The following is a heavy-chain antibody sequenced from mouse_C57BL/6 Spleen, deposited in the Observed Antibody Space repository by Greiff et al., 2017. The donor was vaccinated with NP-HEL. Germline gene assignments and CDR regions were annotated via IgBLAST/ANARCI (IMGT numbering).Heavy chain of an antibody. CDR1: GFTFSSYG. Sequence: EVKVVESGGDLVKPGGSLKLSCAASGFTFSSYGMSWVRQTPDKRLEWVATISSGGSYTYYPDSVKGRFTISRDNAKNTLYLQMSSLKSEDTAMYYCARQHYSNSYFDYWGQGTTLTVSS. J-gene: IGHJ2*01. CDR3: ARQHYSNSYFDY. D-gene: IGHD2-5*01. CDR2: ISSGGSYT. V-gene: IGHV5-6*01.